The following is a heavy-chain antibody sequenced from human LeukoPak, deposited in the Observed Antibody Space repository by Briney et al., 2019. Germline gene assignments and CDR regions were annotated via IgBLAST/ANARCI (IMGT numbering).Heavy chain of an antibody. CDR1: GGSISSGSYY. CDR2: IYTSGST. V-gene: IGHV4-61*02. Sequence: SETLSLTCTVSGGSISSGSYYWSWIRQPAGKGLEWIGRIYTSGSTNYNPSLKSRVTISVDTSKNQFSLKLSSVTAADTAVYYCARALDYGDYSDAFDIWGQGTMATVSS. CDR3: ARALDYGDYSDAFDI. D-gene: IGHD4-17*01. J-gene: IGHJ3*02.